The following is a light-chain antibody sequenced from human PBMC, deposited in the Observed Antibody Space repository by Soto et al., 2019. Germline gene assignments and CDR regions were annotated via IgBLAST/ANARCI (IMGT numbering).Light chain of an antibody. CDR1: QSIGSD. CDR2: DAS. V-gene: IGKV3-11*01. CDR3: QQRNSCSRT. J-gene: IGKJ1*01. Sequence: EIVLTQSPGTLSLSPGERATLSCRARQSIGSDLAWYQQKPGQAPRLIMYDASNRVTGIPAGFRVSRSGTYFNLSISTLEPEECAFYYCQQRNSCSRTFGEGPKVEIQ.